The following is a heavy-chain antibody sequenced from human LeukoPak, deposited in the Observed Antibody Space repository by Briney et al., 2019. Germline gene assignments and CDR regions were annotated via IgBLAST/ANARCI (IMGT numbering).Heavy chain of an antibody. Sequence: PSETLSLTCTVSGGFLSSYYWSWIRQPPGKGLEWIGNVNYSGSTNYSPSLKSRVTISVDTSKNQSSLRLSSVTAADTAVYYCARRRYSYGFNYGMDVWGQGTTVTVSS. J-gene: IGHJ6*02. CDR2: VNYSGST. D-gene: IGHD5-18*01. CDR3: ARRRYSYGFNYGMDV. CDR1: GGFLSSYY. V-gene: IGHV4-59*08.